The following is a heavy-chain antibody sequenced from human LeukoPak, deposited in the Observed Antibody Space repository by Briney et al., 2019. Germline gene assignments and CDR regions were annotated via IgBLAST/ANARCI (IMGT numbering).Heavy chain of an antibody. D-gene: IGHD3-3*01. CDR2: INPSGGST. Sequence: ASVKVSPKASGYTFTSDYMNWVRPAPGQGLEWMGIINPSGGSTSYAQKCQGRVTMTRDTSTSTVYMELSSLRSEDTAVYYCARGRLRFLEWLTNNWFDPWGQGTLVTVSS. CDR1: GYTFTSDY. J-gene: IGHJ5*02. V-gene: IGHV1-46*01. CDR3: ARGRLRFLEWLTNNWFDP.